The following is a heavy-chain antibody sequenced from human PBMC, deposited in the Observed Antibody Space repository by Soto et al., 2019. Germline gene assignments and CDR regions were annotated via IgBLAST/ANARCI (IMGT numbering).Heavy chain of an antibody. CDR3: ARVRLSVAVNDALDV. D-gene: IGHD3-3*02. CDR1: GFTFSDYV. CDR2: MTYDGATE. Sequence: QVRLVESGGGVVQPGTSLRLSCAASGFTFSDYVIHWARQAAGKGLEWVASMTYDGATEYYADSVKGRFTMSRDNSKRALSLQMNSLRPDDTAVYYCARVRLSVAVNDALDVWGQGTTVTVSS. V-gene: IGHV3-30*14. J-gene: IGHJ3*01.